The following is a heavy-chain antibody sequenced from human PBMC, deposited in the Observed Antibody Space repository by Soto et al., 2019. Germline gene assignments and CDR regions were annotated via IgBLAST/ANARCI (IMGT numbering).Heavy chain of an antibody. CDR3: ARVRRYYDSSGYAGYAFDI. CDR2: ISAYNGNT. Sequence: ASVKLSCKASGYTFTSYGISWVRQAPGQGLGWMGWISAYNGNTNYAQKLQGRVTMTTDTSTSTAYMELRSLRSDDTAVYYCARVRRYYDSSGYAGYAFDIWGQGTMVTVSS. V-gene: IGHV1-18*01. CDR1: GYTFTSYG. D-gene: IGHD3-22*01. J-gene: IGHJ3*02.